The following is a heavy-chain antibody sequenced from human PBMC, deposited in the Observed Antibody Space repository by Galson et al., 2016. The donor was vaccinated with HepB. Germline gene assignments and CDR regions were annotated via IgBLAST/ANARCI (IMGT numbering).Heavy chain of an antibody. D-gene: IGHD3-16*01. V-gene: IGHV3-23*01. Sequence: SLRLSCAASGFSFGTSGMSWVRQSPGRGLEWVSGITRDGETTHYADSVRGRFTISRGNSKNMLYLFMNSLRAGDTAVYYCGKHGGFDYWGQGALVTVSS. J-gene: IGHJ4*02. CDR1: GFSFGTSG. CDR2: ITRDGETT. CDR3: GKHGGFDY.